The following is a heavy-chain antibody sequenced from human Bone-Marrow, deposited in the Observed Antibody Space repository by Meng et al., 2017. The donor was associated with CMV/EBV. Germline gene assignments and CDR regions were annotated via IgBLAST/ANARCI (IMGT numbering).Heavy chain of an antibody. CDR3: ARYVAFRFLGWLSYTDY. J-gene: IGHJ4*02. D-gene: IGHD3-3*01. CDR2: FFYNGGT. Sequence: ESLKISCTVSGGSINNTAYYWGWVRQAPGKGLEWIGRFFYNGGTYYKLSLKSRVTISVHTPRNQFSLHLTSMTAADRAVYFCARYVAFRFLGWLSYTDYWGQGTLVTVSS. CDR1: GGSINNTAYY. V-gene: IGHV4-39*01.